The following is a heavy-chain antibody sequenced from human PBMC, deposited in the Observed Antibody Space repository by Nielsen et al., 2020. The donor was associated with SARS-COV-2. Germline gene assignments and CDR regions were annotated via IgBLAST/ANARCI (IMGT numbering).Heavy chain of an antibody. CDR1: GFAFSSYW. CDR3: ARSYYFDSSHLHYSGMDV. D-gene: IGHD3-22*01. Sequence: GGSLRLSCAASGFAFSSYWMKWVRQTPGKGLEWVATIKHDGSERYYVDSVKGRFTFSRDNAKNSLYLQMNSLRPEDTAVYHCARSYYFDSSHLHYSGMDVWGQGTTVTVSS. V-gene: IGHV3-7*01. CDR2: IKHDGSER. J-gene: IGHJ6*02.